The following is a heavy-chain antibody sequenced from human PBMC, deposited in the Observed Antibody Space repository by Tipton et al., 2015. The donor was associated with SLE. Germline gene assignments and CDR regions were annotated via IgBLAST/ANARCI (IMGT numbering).Heavy chain of an antibody. J-gene: IGHJ4*02. V-gene: IGHV4-34*01. Sequence: TLSLTCAVYGGSFETYYWTWVRQPPGKGLEWIGEINQALGTNYNPALKSRVTISMDTSKIQFSLKLNSVTATDTAVYYCARTLAAQIDYWGQGTLVTVSS. CDR1: GGSFETYY. CDR3: ARTLAAQIDY. CDR2: INQALGT. D-gene: IGHD6-6*01.